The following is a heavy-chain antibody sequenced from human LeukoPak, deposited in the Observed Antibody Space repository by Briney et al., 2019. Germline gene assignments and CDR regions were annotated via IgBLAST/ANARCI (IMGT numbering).Heavy chain of an antibody. Sequence: GGSLRLSCVASGFSFGNYAMSWVRQAPGKGLQWASQISGTGGATWYAGFARDRFTISRDNSKKTLYLQMSGLRVEDTATYYCVKDPRDTYGTNWFVSWGQGTLLIVSS. V-gene: IGHV3-23*01. CDR1: GFSFGNYA. CDR3: VKDPRDTYGTNWFVS. D-gene: IGHD2-21*01. CDR2: ISGTGGAT. J-gene: IGHJ5*01.